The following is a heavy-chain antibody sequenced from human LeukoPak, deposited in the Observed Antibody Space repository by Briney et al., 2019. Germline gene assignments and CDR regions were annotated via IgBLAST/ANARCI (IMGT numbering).Heavy chain of an antibody. CDR1: GYSFTSYW. V-gene: IGHV5-51*01. CDR3: ATTSGRIVGPLYYFDY. J-gene: IGHJ4*02. D-gene: IGHD1-26*01. CDR2: IYPGDSDT. Sequence: GESLKISCKGSGYSFTSYWIGWVRQMPGKGLEWMGIIYPGDSDTRYSPSFQGQVTISADKSISTAYLQWSSLKASDTAMYYCATTSGRIVGPLYYFDYWGQGTLVTVSS.